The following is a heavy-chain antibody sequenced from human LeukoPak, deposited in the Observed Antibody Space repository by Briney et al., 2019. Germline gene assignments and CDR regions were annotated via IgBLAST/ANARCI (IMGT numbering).Heavy chain of an antibody. V-gene: IGHV1-18*01. Sequence: ASVKVSCKASGYTFTSFGISWVRQAPGQGLEWMGWISTYNGNTNYAQKLQGRVTMTTDTSTSRVCMDLRSLRSDDTAVYYCARDRAGSAWYTTFDYWGQGTLVTVSS. CDR3: ARDRAGSAWYTTFDY. CDR1: GYTFTSFG. CDR2: ISTYNGNT. J-gene: IGHJ4*02. D-gene: IGHD6-19*01.